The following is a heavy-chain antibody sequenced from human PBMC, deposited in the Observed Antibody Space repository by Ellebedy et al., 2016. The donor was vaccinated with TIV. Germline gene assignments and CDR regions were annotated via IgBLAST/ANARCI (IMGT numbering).Heavy chain of an antibody. CDR1: GFTFSNFN. CDR2: ITTSSNYE. V-gene: IGHV3-21*01. CDR3: AKDSLSYYDTTNYYFFDY. J-gene: IGHJ4*02. Sequence: PGGSLRLSCAVSGFTFSNFNMNWVRQAPGKGLEWVSSITTSSNYEHYADSVKGRFSISRDNAKNSLFLQMNSLRAEDTAVYYCAKDSLSYYDTTNYYFFDYWGQGILVTVSS. D-gene: IGHD3-22*01.